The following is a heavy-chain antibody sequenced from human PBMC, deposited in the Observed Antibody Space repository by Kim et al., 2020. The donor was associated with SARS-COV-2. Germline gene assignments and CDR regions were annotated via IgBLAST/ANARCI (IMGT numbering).Heavy chain of an antibody. D-gene: IGHD6-13*01. V-gene: IGHV3-23*01. CDR1: GFTFEVYA. Sequence: GGSLRLSCEASGFTFEVYAMNWVRQTPGKGLEWVSGISGSGTETYYADSVKGRFTISRDNSNRKLYLQLNSLRVDDTAIYYCAKEGRVGCRQQRVIDYF. CDR2: ISGSGTET. J-gene: IGHJ4*01. CDR3: AKEGRVGCRQQRVIDYF.